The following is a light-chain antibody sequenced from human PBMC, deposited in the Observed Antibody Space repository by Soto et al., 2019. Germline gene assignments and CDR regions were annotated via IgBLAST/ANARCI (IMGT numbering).Light chain of an antibody. Sequence: IVLTQSPVTLSLSPGERATLSCRASQSVSSRLAWYQQKPGQAPRLLIYDVSNRATGIPARFSGSGSGTDFALTISSLEPEDFAVYYCQQRDYWQVTFGQGTRLEIK. CDR3: QQRDYWQVT. J-gene: IGKJ5*01. CDR2: DVS. V-gene: IGKV3-11*01. CDR1: QSVSSR.